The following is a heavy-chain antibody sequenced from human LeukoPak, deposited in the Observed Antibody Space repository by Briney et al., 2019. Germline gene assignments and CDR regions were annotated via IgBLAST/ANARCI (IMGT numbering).Heavy chain of an antibody. CDR3: VKGPQVGDGYHPDY. CDR1: GFSLGEYA. V-gene: IGHV3-23*05. J-gene: IGHJ4*02. CDR2: ISGRST. D-gene: IGHD5-18*01. Sequence: GGSLRLSCAASGFSLGEYAMRWVRQAPGKGPEWVSAISGRSTYYRDSVKGRFTISRDTSKTTVYLQMNVLREDDTALYYCVKGPQVGDGYHPDYWGQGTLVTVS.